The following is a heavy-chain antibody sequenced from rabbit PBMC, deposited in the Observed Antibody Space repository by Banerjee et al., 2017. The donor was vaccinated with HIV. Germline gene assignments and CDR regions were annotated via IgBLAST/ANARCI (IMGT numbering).Heavy chain of an antibody. D-gene: IGHD1-1*01. J-gene: IGHJ4*01. CDR1: GFSFSGGHY. V-gene: IGHV1S45*01. CDR2: IYTGSSGGT. CDR3: ARDQLGIGTTYYNLDL. Sequence: QEQLEESGGDLVKPEGSLTLTCTASGFSFSGGHYMCWVRQAPGKGLEWVACIYTGSSGGTYYATWVNDRFTIAKTSSTTVTLQMTSLTTADTATYFCARDQLGIGTTYYNLDLWGPGTLVTVS.